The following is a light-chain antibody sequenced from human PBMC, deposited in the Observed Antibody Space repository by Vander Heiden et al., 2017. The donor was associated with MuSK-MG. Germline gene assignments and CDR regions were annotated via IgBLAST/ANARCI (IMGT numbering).Light chain of an antibody. CDR3: QQNYSTPT. CDR2: AAS. Sequence: VCIPCRARQTISDYLNWYQQKPGKAPKLLIFAASSLQSGFPSRFSGSGSGTDLTLTITILQPEVFTTYSCQQNYSTPTFGQGTKLEIK. J-gene: IGKJ2*01. V-gene: IGKV1-39*01. CDR1: QTISDY.